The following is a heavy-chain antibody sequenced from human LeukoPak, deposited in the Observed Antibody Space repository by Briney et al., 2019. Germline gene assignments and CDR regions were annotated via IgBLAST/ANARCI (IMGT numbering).Heavy chain of an antibody. CDR1: GDSVSTAY. CDR2: MHYSGNT. J-gene: IGHJ4*02. Sequence: SETLSLTCSVSGDSVSTAYWGWIRQSPGKGLEWIAYMHYSGNTKYNSSLKSRATISVDTSRNQFSLKLRSVTAADTAVYYCARATGDVFSLWGQGTLVTVSS. D-gene: IGHD7-27*01. V-gene: IGHV4-59*02. CDR3: ARATGDVFSL.